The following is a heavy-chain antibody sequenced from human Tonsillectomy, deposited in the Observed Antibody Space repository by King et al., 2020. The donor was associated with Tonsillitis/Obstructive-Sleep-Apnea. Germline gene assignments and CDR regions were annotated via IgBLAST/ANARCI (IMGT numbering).Heavy chain of an antibody. CDR3: AIGVFLTGYYASPDFDY. V-gene: IGHV4-34*01. J-gene: IGHJ4*02. D-gene: IGHD3-9*01. Sequence: VQLQQWGAGLLKPSETLSLTCAVYGGSFRGYYWSWVRQPPGKALEWIGEINHGGSTRYNPSRKSRVTISLDASKNQFSLTLNSMTHADTAVYYCAIGVFLTGYYASPDFDYWGQGTLVTVSS. CDR1: GGSFRGYY. CDR2: INHGGST.